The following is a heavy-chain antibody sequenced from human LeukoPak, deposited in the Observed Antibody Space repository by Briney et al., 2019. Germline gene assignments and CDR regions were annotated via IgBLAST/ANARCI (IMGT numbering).Heavy chain of an antibody. J-gene: IGHJ4*02. CDR1: GGSFSGYY. V-gene: IGHV4-34*01. Sequence: PSETLSLTCAVYGGSFSGYYWSWIRQPPGKGLEWIGEINHSGSTNYNPSLKSRVTISVDTSKNQFSLKLSSVTAADTAAYYCATRDNWNDEGWGQGTLVTVSS. D-gene: IGHD1-20*01. CDR2: INHSGST. CDR3: ATRDNWNDEG.